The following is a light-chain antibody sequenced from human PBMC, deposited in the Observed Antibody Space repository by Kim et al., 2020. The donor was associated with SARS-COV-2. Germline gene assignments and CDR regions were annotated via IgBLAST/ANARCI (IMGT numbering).Light chain of an antibody. J-gene: IGLJ3*02. Sequence: SVSPGQTARITCSGDVLAKKYARWFQQKPGQAPVLVIYKDSERPSGIPERFSGSSSGTTVTWTISGAQVEDEADYYCYSAADNNLVFGGGTQLTVL. CDR1: VLAKKY. V-gene: IGLV3-27*01. CDR3: YSAADNNLV. CDR2: KDS.